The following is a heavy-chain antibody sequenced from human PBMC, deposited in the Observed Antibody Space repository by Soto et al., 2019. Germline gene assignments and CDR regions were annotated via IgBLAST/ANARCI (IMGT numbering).Heavy chain of an antibody. D-gene: IGHD3-22*01. J-gene: IGHJ4*02. Sequence: NPGGSLRLSCTASGFTFGDYAMSWLRQAPGKGLEWVGFITNKASGATTEYAASVKGRFTISRDDSKDIAHLQMNSLKTEDTAVYYCARYYYDSSGYYAYWGQGIQVTVSS. CDR2: ITNKASGATT. CDR3: ARYYYDSSGYYAY. V-gene: IGHV3-49*05. CDR1: GFTFGDYA.